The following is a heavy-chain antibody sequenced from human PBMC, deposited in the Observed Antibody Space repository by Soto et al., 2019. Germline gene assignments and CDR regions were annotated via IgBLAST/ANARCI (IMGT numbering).Heavy chain of an antibody. CDR2: IIPIFGTA. CDR3: ARAKGYSSSWYGYYYYGMDV. CDR1: GGTFSSYA. V-gene: IGHV1-69*01. J-gene: IGHJ6*02. Sequence: QVQLVQSGAEVKKPGSSVKVSCKASGGTFSSYAISWVRQAPGQGLEWMGGIIPIFGTANYAQKFQGRVTITADESTSTAYMELSSLRSEDTAVYYCARAKGYSSSWYGYYYYGMDVWDQGTTVTVSS. D-gene: IGHD6-13*01.